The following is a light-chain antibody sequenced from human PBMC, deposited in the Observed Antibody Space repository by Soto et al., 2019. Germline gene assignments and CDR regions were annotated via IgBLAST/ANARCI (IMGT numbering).Light chain of an antibody. V-gene: IGKV1-5*01. CDR1: QSISTF. CDR3: QQYGSHWT. Sequence: DIQMSQSPSTLSASVGDRVTITCRASQSISTFLAWYQQKPGKAPNLLIYDASSLDSGVPSRFTGSGSGTNFTHTARSLQPDDFPPYNCQQYGSHWTFGRGTKLEIK. J-gene: IGKJ1*01. CDR2: DAS.